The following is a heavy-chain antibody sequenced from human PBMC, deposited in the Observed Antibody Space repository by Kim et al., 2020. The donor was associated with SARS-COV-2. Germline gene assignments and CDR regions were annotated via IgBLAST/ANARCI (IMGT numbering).Heavy chain of an antibody. V-gene: IGHV3-30*02. D-gene: IGHD3-10*01. CDR3: AMLSYSGGDVAFDI. J-gene: IGHJ3*02. Sequence: ADSVEGRVTRSRDNSKNTLYLKMISLGAEDTAVYYCAMLSYSGGDVAFDIWGQGTMVTVSS.